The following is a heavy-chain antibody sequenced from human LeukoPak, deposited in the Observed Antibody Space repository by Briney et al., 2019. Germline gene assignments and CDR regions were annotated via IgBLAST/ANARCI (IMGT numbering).Heavy chain of an antibody. CDR2: IYYSGST. CDR1: GGSISSSSYY. CDR3: ARVSRSSGY. V-gene: IGHV4-39*07. D-gene: IGHD7-27*01. Sequence: SETLSLTCTVSGGSISSSSYYWGWIRQPPGKGLEWIGSIYYSGSTYYNPSLKSRVTISVDTSKNQFSLKLSSVTAADTAVYYCARVSRSSGYWGQGTLVTVSS. J-gene: IGHJ4*02.